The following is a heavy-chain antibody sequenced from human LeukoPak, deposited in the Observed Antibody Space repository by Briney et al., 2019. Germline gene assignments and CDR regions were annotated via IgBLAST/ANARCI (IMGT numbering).Heavy chain of an antibody. CDR2: ITDSGGRT. Sequence: SGGSLRLSCAASGFTFRSYAMSWVRQAPGKGLEWVSCITDSGGRTFYADSVKGRFTISRDNAKNTLYLQMNSLRDDDTAVYYCAKALYDYSYYDWFDPWGQGTLVTVSS. CDR3: AKALYDYSYYDWFDP. V-gene: IGHV3-23*01. D-gene: IGHD4-11*01. J-gene: IGHJ5*02. CDR1: GFTFRSYA.